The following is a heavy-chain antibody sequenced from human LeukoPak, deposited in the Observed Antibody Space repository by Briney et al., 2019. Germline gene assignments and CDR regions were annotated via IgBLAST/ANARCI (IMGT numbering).Heavy chain of an antibody. CDR1: GFTFSSYG. V-gene: IGHV3-33*01. J-gene: IGHJ6*04. CDR2: IWYDGSNK. D-gene: IGHD3-9*01. Sequence: GRSLRLSCAASGFTFSSYGMHWVRQAPGKGLEWVAVIWYDGSNKYYADSVKGRFTISRDNSKNTLYLQMNSLRAEDTAVYYCERATKITYYDILTGYYPPSYYYYYGMDVWGKGTTVTVSS. CDR3: ERATKITYYDILTGYYPPSYYYYYGMDV.